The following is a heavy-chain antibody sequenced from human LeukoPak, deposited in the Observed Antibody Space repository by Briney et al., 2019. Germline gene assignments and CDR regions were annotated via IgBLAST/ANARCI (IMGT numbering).Heavy chain of an antibody. D-gene: IGHD3-22*01. J-gene: IGHJ4*02. CDR2: IYYTGST. Sequence: SETLSLTCTVSGGSISTYYWSWIRQPPGKGLEWIGYIYYTGSTNYNPSLKGRVTISVDTSKNQFSLKLSSVTAADTAMYYCARVNYDSSGYNFDYWGQGTLVTVSS. CDR3: ARVNYDSSGYNFDY. CDR1: GGSISTYY. V-gene: IGHV4-59*01.